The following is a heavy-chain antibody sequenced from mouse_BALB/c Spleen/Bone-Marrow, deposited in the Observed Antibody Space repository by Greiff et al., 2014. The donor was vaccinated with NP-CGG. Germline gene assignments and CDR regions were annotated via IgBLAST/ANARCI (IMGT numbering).Heavy chain of an antibody. D-gene: IGHD3-3*01. CDR3: ARIGRARGYAMDY. CDR2: ISSGSSTI. J-gene: IGHJ4*01. Sequence: VQLKESGGGLVQPGGSRKLSCAASGITFRNFGMHWVRQAPEKGLEWVACISSGSSTIYYADTLKGRFTISRGNPKNTLFLQMTSLRSEDTAMYYCARIGRARGYAMDYWGQGTSVTVSS. V-gene: IGHV5-17*02. CDR1: GITFRNFG.